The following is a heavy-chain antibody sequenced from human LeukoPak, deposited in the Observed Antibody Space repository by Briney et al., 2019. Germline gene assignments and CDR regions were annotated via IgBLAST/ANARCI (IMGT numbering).Heavy chain of an antibody. CDR3: ARARGDYYDSSGYYSAFDY. J-gene: IGHJ4*02. V-gene: IGHV4-34*01. D-gene: IGHD3-22*01. Sequence: SETLSLTCAVFGGPFSGYYWSWIRQPPGKGLEWIGEINHSGSANYNPSLKSRVTISVDMSKNQFSLKLNSVTAADTAVYYCARARGDYYDSSGYYSAFDYWGQGTLVTVSS. CDR1: GGPFSGYY. CDR2: INHSGSA.